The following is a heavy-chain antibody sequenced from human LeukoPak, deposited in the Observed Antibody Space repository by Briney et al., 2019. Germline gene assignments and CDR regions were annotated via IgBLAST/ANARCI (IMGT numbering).Heavy chain of an antibody. V-gene: IGHV5-51*01. CDR1: GYSFTYYW. Sequence: GESLKISCKGSGYSFTYYWIGWVRQMPGKGLEWMGIIYPRDSDTRYSPSFQGQITISADKSINTAYLQWSSLKASDTAIYYCARTQDRIAARSWGQGTLVTVSS. D-gene: IGHD6-13*01. CDR3: ARTQDRIAARS. J-gene: IGHJ4*02. CDR2: IYPRDSDT.